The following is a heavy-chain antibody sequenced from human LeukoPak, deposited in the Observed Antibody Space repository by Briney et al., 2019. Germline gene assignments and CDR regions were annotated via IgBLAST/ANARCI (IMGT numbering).Heavy chain of an antibody. Sequence: GGSLRLSCAASGFTFSNHAMNWVRQAPGKGLKWVSAISGTGGNTYYADSVKGRFTISRDNSKNTLYVQMNSLRAEDTAVYYCARELTARGYSYGYGEAFDIWGQGTMVTVSS. CDR2: ISGTGGNT. CDR1: GFTFSNHA. D-gene: IGHD5-18*01. CDR3: ARELTARGYSYGYGEAFDI. J-gene: IGHJ3*02. V-gene: IGHV3-23*01.